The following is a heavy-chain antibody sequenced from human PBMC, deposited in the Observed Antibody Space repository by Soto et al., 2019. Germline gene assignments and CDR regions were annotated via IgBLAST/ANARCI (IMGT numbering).Heavy chain of an antibody. Sequence: HPGGSLRLSCAASGFTFSSNAMSWVRQAPGKGLEWVSVISAGGDSSYYGDSVKGRFTISSDNSKNTLYLQMDSLRAEDSAVYYCAKSTQRRQEEFHYYYYMDVWGRGTTVTVSS. CDR3: AKSTQRRQEEFHYYYYMDV. CDR2: ISAGGDSS. V-gene: IGHV3-23*01. CDR1: GFTFSSNA. D-gene: IGHD2-21*01. J-gene: IGHJ6*03.